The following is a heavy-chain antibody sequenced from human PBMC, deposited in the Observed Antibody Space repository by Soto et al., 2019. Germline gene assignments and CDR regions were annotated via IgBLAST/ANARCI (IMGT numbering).Heavy chain of an antibody. CDR1: GGSISRGGYY. V-gene: IGHV4-31*03. CDR3: ARVLDAVPPKHITIFGVVPNGLMDV. J-gene: IGHJ6*02. CDR2: IYYSGST. Sequence: PSETLSLTCTVSGGSISRGGYYWSWIRQHPGKGLEWIGYIYYSGSTYYNPSLKSRVTISVDTSKNQFSLKLSSVTAADTAVYYCARVLDAVPPKHITIFGVVPNGLMDVWGQGTTVTVSS. D-gene: IGHD3-3*01.